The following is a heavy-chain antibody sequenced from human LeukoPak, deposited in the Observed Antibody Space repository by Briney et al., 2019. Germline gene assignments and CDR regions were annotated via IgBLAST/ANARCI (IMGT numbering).Heavy chain of an antibody. V-gene: IGHV4-39*07. CDR3: AAFGVAARPSWFDP. CDR1: GGSISSSSYY. D-gene: IGHD6-6*01. J-gene: IGHJ5*02. Sequence: SETLSLTCTVSGGSISSSSYYWGWIRQPPGKGLEWIGSIYYSGSTYYNPSLKSRVTISVDTSKNQFSLKLSSVTAADTAVYYCAAFGVAARPSWFDPWGQGTLVTVSS. CDR2: IYYSGST.